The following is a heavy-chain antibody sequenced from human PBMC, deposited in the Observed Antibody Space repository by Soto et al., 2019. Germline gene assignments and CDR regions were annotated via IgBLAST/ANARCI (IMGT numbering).Heavy chain of an antibody. CDR3: ARDVPLNYYDSTYSYYALDV. Sequence: QVQLVQSGAEVKKPGSWVKVSCKASEGAFSGHAISWLRQAPGQGLEWMGQIIPFFKGTKYAQKFQGRVTITADDSTSTAYMDLSSLTSEDTAVYYCARDVPLNYYDSTYSYYALDVWGQGTTVTVSS. J-gene: IGHJ6*02. CDR1: EGAFSGHA. V-gene: IGHV1-69*01. D-gene: IGHD3-22*01. CDR2: IIPFFKGT.